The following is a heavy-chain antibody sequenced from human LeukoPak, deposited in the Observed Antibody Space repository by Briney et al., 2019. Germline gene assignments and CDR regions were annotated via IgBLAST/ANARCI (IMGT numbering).Heavy chain of an antibody. CDR3: ARDPAIYYESDYYFDN. Sequence: ASVKVSCRASGYTFTGYYMHWMRQAPGQGLEWMGWINPSTGGTNYAQKFQGRVTMTRDTSITTAYMEVTSLRVDDRAVYYCARDPAIYYESDYYFDNWGQGTLVTVSS. V-gene: IGHV1-2*02. CDR1: GYTFTGYY. CDR2: INPSTGGT. D-gene: IGHD3-22*01. J-gene: IGHJ4*02.